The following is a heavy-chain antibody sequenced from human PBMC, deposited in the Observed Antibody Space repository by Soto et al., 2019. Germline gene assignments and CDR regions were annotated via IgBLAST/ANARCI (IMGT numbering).Heavy chain of an antibody. CDR3: AKEGYCSGGSCPTEFDY. CDR1: GFTFDDYA. Sequence: DVQLVESGGGLVQPGRSLRLSCAASGFTFDDYAMHWVRQAPGKGLEWVSGISWNSGSIGYADSVKGRFTISRDNAKNSLYLQMNSLRAEDTALYYCAKEGYCSGGSCPTEFDYWGQGTLVTVSS. V-gene: IGHV3-9*01. J-gene: IGHJ4*02. D-gene: IGHD2-15*01. CDR2: ISWNSGSI.